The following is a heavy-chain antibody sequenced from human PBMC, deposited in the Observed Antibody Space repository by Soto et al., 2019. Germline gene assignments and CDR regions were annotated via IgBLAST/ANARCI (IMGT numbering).Heavy chain of an antibody. D-gene: IGHD3-16*01. Sequence: QVQLVESGGGVVQPGTSLRVSCVGSGFTFRSYVMHWVRQAPGKGLEWVALTSYDGSDKYYDDSVRGRFTISRDNSRNTVDLQMDSLRLEDTALYYCARWGTTGGFDVWGQGTLVSVSS. CDR1: GFTFRSYV. CDR2: TSYDGSDK. CDR3: ARWGTTGGFDV. V-gene: IGHV3-30*19. J-gene: IGHJ1*01.